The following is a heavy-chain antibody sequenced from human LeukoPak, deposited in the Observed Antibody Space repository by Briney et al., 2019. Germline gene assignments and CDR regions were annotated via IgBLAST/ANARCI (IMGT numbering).Heavy chain of an antibody. Sequence: GGSLRLSCAASGFTFSSYAMSWVRQAPGKGLEWVSAISGSGGSTYYADSVKGRFTISRDNSKNTLYLQMNSLRAEDTAVYYCARGPGRYSSGLDYWYFDLWGRGTLVTVSS. CDR2: ISGSGGST. CDR1: GFTFSSYA. J-gene: IGHJ2*01. D-gene: IGHD6-19*01. V-gene: IGHV3-23*01. CDR3: ARGPGRYSSGLDYWYFDL.